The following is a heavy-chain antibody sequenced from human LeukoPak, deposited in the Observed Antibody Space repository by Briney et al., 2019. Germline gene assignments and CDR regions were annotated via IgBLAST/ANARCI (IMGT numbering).Heavy chain of an antibody. CDR1: GYTFTSYD. CDR2: MNPNSGNT. V-gene: IGHV1-8*01. D-gene: IGHD3-3*01. Sequence: ASVKVSCKAPGYTFTSYDINWVRQATGQGLEWMGWMNPNSGNTGYAQKFQGRVTMTRNTSISTAYMELSSLRSEDTAVYYCARGDKRVFGVVIVPNNFDIWGQGTMVTVSS. CDR3: ARGDKRVFGVVIVPNNFDI. J-gene: IGHJ3*02.